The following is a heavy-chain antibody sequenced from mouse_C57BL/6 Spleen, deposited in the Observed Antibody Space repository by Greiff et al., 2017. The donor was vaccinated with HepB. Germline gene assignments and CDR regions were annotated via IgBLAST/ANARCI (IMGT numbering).Heavy chain of an antibody. J-gene: IGHJ2*01. CDR3: VRAYGNYFYYFDY. Sequence: EVKLEESGGGLVQPKGSLKLSCAASGFSFNTYAMNWVRQAPGKGLEWVARIRSKSNNYATYYADSVKDRFTISRDDSESMLYLQMNNLKTEDTAMYYCVRAYGNYFYYFDYWGQGTTLTVSS. CDR1: GFSFNTYA. D-gene: IGHD2-1*01. CDR2: IRSKSNNYAT. V-gene: IGHV10-1*01.